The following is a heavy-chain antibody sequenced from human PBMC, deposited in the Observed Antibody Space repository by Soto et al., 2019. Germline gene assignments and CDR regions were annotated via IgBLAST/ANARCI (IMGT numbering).Heavy chain of an antibody. V-gene: IGHV1-2*02. CDR1: GYTFTGYY. CDR3: AKGPLPGYSSGWYGWFDP. CDR2: INPNSGGT. D-gene: IGHD6-19*01. J-gene: IGHJ5*02. Sequence: ASVKVSCKASGYTFTGYYMHWVRQAPGQGLEWMGWINPNSGGTNYAQKFQGRVTMTRDTSISTAYMELSRLRSDDTAVYYCAKGPLPGYSSGWYGWFDPWGQGTLVTV.